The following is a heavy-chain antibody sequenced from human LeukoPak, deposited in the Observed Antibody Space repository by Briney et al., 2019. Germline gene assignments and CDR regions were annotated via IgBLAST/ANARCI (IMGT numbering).Heavy chain of an antibody. Sequence: ASVKVSCKASGHTFTVYYIHWVRQAPGQGLEWMGWITLNSGDTKYAQKFQGRVTMTSDTSITTAYMELCRLKFDDTAMYYCAREGELGLNDWGQGTLVTVSS. V-gene: IGHV1-2*02. CDR1: GHTFTVYY. D-gene: IGHD7-27*01. CDR3: AREGELGLND. CDR2: ITLNSGDT. J-gene: IGHJ4*02.